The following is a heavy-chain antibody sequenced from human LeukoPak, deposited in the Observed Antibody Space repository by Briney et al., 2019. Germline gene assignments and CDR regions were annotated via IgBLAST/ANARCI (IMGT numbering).Heavy chain of an antibody. D-gene: IGHD6-19*01. Sequence: SQTLSLTCAISGDSVSNNNAAWNWIRQSPSRGLEWLGRTYYRSKWYTDSAVSVNNRITINPDTSKNQFSLQLTSVTPEDSAVYYCARGNSGVAVARFDYWGQGTLVTVSS. J-gene: IGHJ4*02. CDR2: TYYRSKWYT. CDR1: GDSVSNNNAA. V-gene: IGHV6-1*01. CDR3: ARGNSGVAVARFDY.